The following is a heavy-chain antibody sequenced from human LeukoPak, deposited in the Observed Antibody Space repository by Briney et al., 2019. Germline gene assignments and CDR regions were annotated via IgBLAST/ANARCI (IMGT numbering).Heavy chain of an antibody. CDR3: ARVGTGAYYYYYMDV. CDR1: GYSISSGYY. J-gene: IGHJ6*03. D-gene: IGHD1-1*01. CDR2: NNHSGST. Sequence: PSETLSLTCAVSGYSISSGYYWGWIRQPPGKGLEWIGSNNHSGSTNYNPSLKSRVTISVDTSKNQFSLKLSSVTAADTAVYYCARVGTGAYYYYYMDVWGNGTTVTVSS. V-gene: IGHV4-38-2*01.